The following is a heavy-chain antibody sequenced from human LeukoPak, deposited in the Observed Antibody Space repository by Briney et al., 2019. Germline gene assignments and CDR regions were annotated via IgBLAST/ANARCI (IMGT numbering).Heavy chain of an antibody. D-gene: IGHD3-10*01. Sequence: GGSLRLSCAASGFTFSSYAMSWVRQAPGKGLEWVSAISGSGGSTYYADSVKGRFTISRDNSKNTLYLQMNSLRAEDTAVYYCANFYYGSGSYPFDYWGQGTLVTVSS. J-gene: IGHJ4*02. CDR3: ANFYYGSGSYPFDY. CDR2: ISGSGGST. CDR1: GFTFSSYA. V-gene: IGHV3-23*01.